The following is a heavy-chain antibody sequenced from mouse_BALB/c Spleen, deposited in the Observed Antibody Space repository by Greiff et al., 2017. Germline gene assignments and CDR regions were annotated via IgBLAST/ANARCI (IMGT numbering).Heavy chain of an antibody. V-gene: IGHV1S56*01. Sequence: QVHVKQSGPELVKPGASVRISCKASGYTFTSYYIHWVKQRPGQGLEWIGWIYPGNVNTKYNEKFKGKATLTADKSSSTAYMQLSSLTSEDSAVYFCVYGYDAWFAYWGQGTLVTVSA. CDR3: VYGYDAWFAY. CDR2: IYPGNVNT. D-gene: IGHD2-2*01. CDR1: GYTFTSYY. J-gene: IGHJ3*01.